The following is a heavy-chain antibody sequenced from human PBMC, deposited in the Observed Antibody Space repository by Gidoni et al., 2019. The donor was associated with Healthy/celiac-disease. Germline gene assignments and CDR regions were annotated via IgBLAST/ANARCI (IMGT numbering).Heavy chain of an antibody. J-gene: IGHJ5*02. CDR3: ARGYYYDSSGSPRFDP. CDR2: IYPGDADT. D-gene: IGHD3-22*01. CDR1: GYSFTSYW. V-gene: IGHV5-51*01. Sequence: ELQLVQSGAEVPKPGESLKISCKGSGYSFTSYWIGWVRQMPGNGLEWMGIIYPGDADTRDSPSVQGQVTISADKSISTAYLQWSSLKASDTAMYYCARGYYYDSSGSPRFDPWGQGTLVTVSS.